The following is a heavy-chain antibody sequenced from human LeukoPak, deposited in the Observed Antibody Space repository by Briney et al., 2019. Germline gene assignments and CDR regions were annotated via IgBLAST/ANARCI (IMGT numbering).Heavy chain of an antibody. CDR1: GYTFTSYG. Sequence: GASVKVSCKASGYTFTSYGISWVRQAPGQGLEWMGWISAYNGNTNYAQKLQGRVTMTTDTSTSTAYMELRSLRSDDTAAYYCARTALKNWNSVGDPWGQGTLVTVSS. CDR3: ARTALKNWNSVGDP. D-gene: IGHD1-7*01. J-gene: IGHJ5*02. CDR2: ISAYNGNT. V-gene: IGHV1-18*01.